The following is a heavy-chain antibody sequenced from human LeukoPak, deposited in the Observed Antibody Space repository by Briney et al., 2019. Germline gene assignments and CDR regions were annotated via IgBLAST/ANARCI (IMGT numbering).Heavy chain of an antibody. CDR1: GFTFSSYV. V-gene: IGHV3-23*01. Sequence: GGSLRLSCAASGFTFSSYVMSWVRQAPGKGLEWVSGISGSGSGTYYADSVKGRFTISRDNSKNTLYLQMNGLRAEDTAVYYCAKDQWDYWGQGTLVTVSS. D-gene: IGHD6-19*01. CDR2: ISGSGSGT. J-gene: IGHJ4*02. CDR3: AKDQWDY.